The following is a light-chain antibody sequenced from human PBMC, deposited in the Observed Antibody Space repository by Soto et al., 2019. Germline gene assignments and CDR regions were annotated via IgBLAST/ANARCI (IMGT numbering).Light chain of an antibody. V-gene: IGKV1-39*01. CDR1: QSISTF. CDR2: AAS. Sequence: DIQMTQSPSSLSASVGDRVTITCRASQSISTFLNWYQQKPGKAPKLLIYAASSLQGGVPSRFSGSGSGTDFTLTINSLQPEDFATYYCQQTYSIPYTFGQGTKLEIK. CDR3: QQTYSIPYT. J-gene: IGKJ2*01.